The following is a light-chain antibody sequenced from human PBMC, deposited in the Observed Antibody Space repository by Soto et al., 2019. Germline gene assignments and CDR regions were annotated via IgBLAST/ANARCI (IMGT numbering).Light chain of an antibody. CDR1: QSVSSS. Sequence: EIVLTQSPGTLSLSPGEGATLSCRASQSVSSSLAWYQQKRGQAPRLLLHGASSRATGIPDRVSGSGSGTDFTLTISRLEPEDFAVYYCQQYGGSPRTFGQGTKVEVK. J-gene: IGKJ1*01. CDR2: GAS. CDR3: QQYGGSPRT. V-gene: IGKV3-20*01.